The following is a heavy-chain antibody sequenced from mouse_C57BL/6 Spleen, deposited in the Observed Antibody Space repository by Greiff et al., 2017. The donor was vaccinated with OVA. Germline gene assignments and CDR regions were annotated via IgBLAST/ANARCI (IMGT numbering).Heavy chain of an antibody. CDR3: ARRLGYYYGSSYGDYFDY. D-gene: IGHD1-1*01. CDR2: IDPSDSET. V-gene: IGHV1-52*01. J-gene: IGHJ2*01. Sequence: QVQLQQPGAELVRPGSSVKLSCKASGYTFTSYWMHWVKQRPIQGLEWIGNIDPSDSETHYTQKFKDKATLTVDKSSSTAYMQLSSLTSEDSAVYYCARRLGYYYGSSYGDYFDYWGQGTTLTVSS. CDR1: GYTFTSYW.